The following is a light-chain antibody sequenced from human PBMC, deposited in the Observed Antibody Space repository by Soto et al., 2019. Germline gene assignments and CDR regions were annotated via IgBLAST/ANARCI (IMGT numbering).Light chain of an antibody. J-gene: IGKJ5*01. CDR2: DAS. V-gene: IGKV1-5*01. CDR1: QTISWW. CDR3: HSRA. Sequence: DIQLTQTPSTLSASVGDEVTITCRASQTISWWLAWYQQKPGRAPKLLIYDASTLESGVPSRFSGSGSETEFTLTISRLQPDDFATYFCHSRAFGQGTRLEIK.